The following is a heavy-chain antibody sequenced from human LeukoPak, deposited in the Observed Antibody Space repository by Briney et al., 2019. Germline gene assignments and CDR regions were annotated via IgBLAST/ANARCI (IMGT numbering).Heavy chain of an antibody. D-gene: IGHD2-2*01. Sequence: ASVKVSCKASGYTFTSYDINWVRQTTGQGLEWMGWMNPNSGNTGYAQKFQGRVTMTRNTSISTAYMELSSLRSEDTAVYYCARSCSSTSCYFHYYYYMDVWGKGTTVTVSS. CDR2: MNPNSGNT. J-gene: IGHJ6*03. CDR1: GYTFTSYD. CDR3: ARSCSSTSCYFHYYYYMDV. V-gene: IGHV1-8*01.